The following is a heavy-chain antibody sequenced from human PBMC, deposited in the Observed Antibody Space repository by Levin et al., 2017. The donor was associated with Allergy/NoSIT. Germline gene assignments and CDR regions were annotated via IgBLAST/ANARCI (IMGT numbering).Heavy chain of an antibody. D-gene: IGHD6-19*01. Sequence: ESLKISCTVSGGSISSYYWSWIRQPPGKGLEWIGNIYYSGRTRYNPSLKNRVTISVDTSKNQFSLKLSFVTAADTAVYYCARENSSGWYIDYWGQGTLVTVSS. V-gene: IGHV4-59*01. CDR3: ARENSSGWYIDY. J-gene: IGHJ4*02. CDR1: GGSISSYY. CDR2: IYYSGRT.